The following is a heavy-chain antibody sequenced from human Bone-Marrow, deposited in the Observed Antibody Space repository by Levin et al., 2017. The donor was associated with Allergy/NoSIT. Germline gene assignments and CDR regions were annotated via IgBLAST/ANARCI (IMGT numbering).Heavy chain of an antibody. J-gene: IGHJ4*02. Sequence: ASVKVSCKASGYTFTSYDINWVRQATGQGLEWMGWMNPNSGNTGYAQKFQGRVTMTRNTSISTAYMELSSLRSEDTAVYYCARGEPKLLLFRYYFDYWGQGTLVTVSS. D-gene: IGHD2-15*01. CDR2: MNPNSGNT. V-gene: IGHV1-8*01. CDR1: GYTFTSYD. CDR3: ARGEPKLLLFRYYFDY.